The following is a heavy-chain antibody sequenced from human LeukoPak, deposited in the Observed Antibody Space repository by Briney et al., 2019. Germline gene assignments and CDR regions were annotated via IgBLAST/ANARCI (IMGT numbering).Heavy chain of an antibody. CDR2: FHNSGTS. Sequence: SSETLSLTCTVSNDSISDYYRGWIRQPPGKGLEWIGYFHNSGTSTYNPSLKSRVTISADTSKNQFSLKLNSLTTADTAVYYCTRGAGWLIDYWGQGILVTVSS. CDR1: NDSISDYY. CDR3: TRGAGWLIDY. J-gene: IGHJ4*02. D-gene: IGHD3-16*01. V-gene: IGHV4-59*01.